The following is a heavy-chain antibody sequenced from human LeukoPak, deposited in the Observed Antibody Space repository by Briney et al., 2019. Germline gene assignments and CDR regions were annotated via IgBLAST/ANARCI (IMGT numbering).Heavy chain of an antibody. J-gene: IGHJ4*02. V-gene: IGHV3-23*01. Sequence: GGSLRLSCAASGFTFSNYAMSWVRQAPGKGLEWVSVVSGSGDTTYYADSVKGRFTISRDNSRNTLYLQMNSLRAEDTAVYYCARGDAWAVAGVFDYWGQGTLVTVSS. CDR1: GFTFSNYA. D-gene: IGHD6-19*01. CDR3: ARGDAWAVAGVFDY. CDR2: VSGSGDTT.